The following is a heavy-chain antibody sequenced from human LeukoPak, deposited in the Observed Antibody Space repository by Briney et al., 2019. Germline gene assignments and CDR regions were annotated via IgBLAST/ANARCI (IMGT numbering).Heavy chain of an antibody. D-gene: IGHD2-2*01. J-gene: IGHJ5*02. CDR2: IYTSGST. V-gene: IGHV4-4*07. Sequence: PSETLSLNCTVSGGSISSYYWSWIRQPAGKGLEWIGRIYTSGSTNYNPSLKSRVTMSVDTSKNQFSLKLSSVTAADTAVYYCARGYCSSTSCHNWFDPWGQGTLVTVSS. CDR1: GGSISSYY. CDR3: ARGYCSSTSCHNWFDP.